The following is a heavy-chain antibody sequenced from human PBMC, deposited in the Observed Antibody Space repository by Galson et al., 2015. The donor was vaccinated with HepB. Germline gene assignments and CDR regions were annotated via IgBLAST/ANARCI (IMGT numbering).Heavy chain of an antibody. D-gene: IGHD6-13*01. CDR1: GYTFTSYA. CDR2: INAGNGNT. Sequence: SVKVSCKASGYTFTSYAMHWVRQAPGQRLEWMGWINAGNGNTKYSQKFQGRVTITRDTSASTAYMELSSLRSEDTAVYYCARGAAGTWVVNWFDPWGQGTLVTVSS. J-gene: IGHJ5*02. V-gene: IGHV1-3*01. CDR3: ARGAAGTWVVNWFDP.